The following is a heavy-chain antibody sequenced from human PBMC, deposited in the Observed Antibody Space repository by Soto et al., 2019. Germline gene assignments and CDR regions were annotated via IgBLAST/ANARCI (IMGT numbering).Heavy chain of an antibody. CDR2: IYYSGST. CDR3: ARHSYYYGSTYGCWLDP. Sequence: SETLSLSCTVTRSSISSSSSYWGWIRQPPGKGLEWIGSIYYSGSTYYNPSLKSRVTISVDTSKNQFSLKLSSVTAADTAVYYCARHSYYYGSTYGCWLDPWGQGTLVTVS. V-gene: IGHV4-39*01. J-gene: IGHJ5*02. D-gene: IGHD3-10*01. CDR1: RSSISSSSSY.